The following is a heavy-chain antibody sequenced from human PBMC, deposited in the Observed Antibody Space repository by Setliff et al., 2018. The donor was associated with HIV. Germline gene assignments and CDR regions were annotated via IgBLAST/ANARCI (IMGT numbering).Heavy chain of an antibody. CDR1: GYTFTSYD. D-gene: IGHD2-15*01. V-gene: IGHV1-8*01. J-gene: IGHJ3*02. CDR3: ARGRVYCSGGKCVVVGFDI. CDR2: TNPNSGNT. Sequence: WASVKVSCKASGYTFTSYDINWVRQATGQGLEWMGWTNPNSGNTGYAQRFQGRVTMPRNTSTTTAYMELSSLRSEDTAVYYSARGRVYCSGGKCVVVGFDIWRQGTVVTVSS.